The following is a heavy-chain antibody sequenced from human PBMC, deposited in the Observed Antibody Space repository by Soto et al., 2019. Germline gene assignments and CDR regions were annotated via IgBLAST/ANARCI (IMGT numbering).Heavy chain of an antibody. CDR3: ASGAPRSLRRYCSGGSCYRVMNWFDP. Sequence: ASVKVSCKASGGTFSSYAISWVRQAPGQGLEWMGGIIPIFGTANYAQKFQGRVTITADESTSTAYMELSSLRSEDTAVYYCASGAPRSLRRYCSGGSCYRVMNWFDPWGQGTLVTVSS. CDR2: IIPIFGTA. D-gene: IGHD2-15*01. J-gene: IGHJ5*02. CDR1: GGTFSSYA. V-gene: IGHV1-69*13.